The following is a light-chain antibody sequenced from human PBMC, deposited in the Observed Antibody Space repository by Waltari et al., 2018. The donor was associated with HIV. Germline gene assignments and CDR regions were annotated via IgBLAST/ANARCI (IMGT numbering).Light chain of an antibody. CDR3: GVWDSTLKQWL. J-gene: IGLJ3*02. Sequence: QSVLTQPPSASGAPGQTVTISCSGSTSNVETQWVYWYQQLPGTAPKLLIYRNYQRPSGVPDRFSSSKSGASASLIISGHRSEDEADYFCGVWDSTLKQWLFGGRTKLTVL. CDR2: RNY. V-gene: IGLV1-47*01. CDR1: TSNVETQW.